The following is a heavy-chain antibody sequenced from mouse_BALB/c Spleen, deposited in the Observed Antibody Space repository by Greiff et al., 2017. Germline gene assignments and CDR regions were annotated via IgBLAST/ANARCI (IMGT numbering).Heavy chain of an antibody. CDR2: IYPGDGDT. CDR3: ASYYGYDYAMDY. J-gene: IGHJ4*01. V-gene: IGHV1-80*01. Sequence: QVHVKQSGAELVRPGSSVKISCKASGYAFSSYWMNWVKQRPGQGLEWIGQIYPGDGDTNYNGKFKGKATLTADKSSSTAYMQLSSLTSEDSAVYFCASYYGYDYAMDYWGQGTSVTVSS. D-gene: IGHD2-2*01. CDR1: GYAFSSYW.